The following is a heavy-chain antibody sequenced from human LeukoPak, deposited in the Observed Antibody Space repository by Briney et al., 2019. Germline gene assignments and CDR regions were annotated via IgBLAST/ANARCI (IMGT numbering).Heavy chain of an antibody. CDR1: GGSIRSSSYY. CDR2: IYYSGST. V-gene: IGHV4-39*01. D-gene: IGHD3-22*01. J-gene: IGHJ2*01. CDR3: ATYDSSGYYPYWYFDL. Sequence: SETLSLTCTVSGGSIRSSSYYWGWIHQPPGKGLEWIGSIYYSGSTYYNPSLKSRVTISVDTSKNQFSLKLSSVTAADTAVYYCATYDSSGYYPYWYFDLWGRGTLVTVSS.